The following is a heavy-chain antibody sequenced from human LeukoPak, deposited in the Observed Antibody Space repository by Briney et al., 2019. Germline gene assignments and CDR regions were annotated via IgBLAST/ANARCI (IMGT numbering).Heavy chain of an antibody. J-gene: IGHJ4*02. Sequence: PGGSLRLSCAASGFTFSSYAMSWVRQAPGKGLEWVSAISGSGGSTYYADSVKGRFTISRDNAKNSLYLQMNSLRDEDTAVYYCARVGAGYYYDSSGYITHWGQGTLVTVSS. V-gene: IGHV3-23*01. CDR3: ARVGAGYYYDSSGYITH. CDR1: GFTFSSYA. CDR2: ISGSGGST. D-gene: IGHD3-22*01.